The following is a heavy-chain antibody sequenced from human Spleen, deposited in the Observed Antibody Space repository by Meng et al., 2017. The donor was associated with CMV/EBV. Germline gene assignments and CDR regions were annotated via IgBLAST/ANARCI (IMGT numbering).Heavy chain of an antibody. CDR2: ISGSGGST. V-gene: IGHV3-23*01. CDR1: GLTVSDNY. D-gene: IGHD1-26*01. J-gene: IGHJ4*02. Sequence: GGSLRLSCAASGLTVSDNYMNWVRQAPGKGLEWVSAISGSGGSTYYADSVKGRFTISRDNSKNTLYLQMNSLRAEDTAVYYCARFIVGATIGTDYWGQGTLVTVSS. CDR3: ARFIVGATIGTDY.